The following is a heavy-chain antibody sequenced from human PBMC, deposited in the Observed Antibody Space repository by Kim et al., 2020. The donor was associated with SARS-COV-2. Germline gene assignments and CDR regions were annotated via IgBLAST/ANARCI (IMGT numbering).Heavy chain of an antibody. CDR3: ATTYSGANNFNY. J-gene: IGHJ4*02. Sequence: YYNPSLKSRVTISIDPSKNQFSLKRSSVTAADTAVYYCATTYSGANNFNYWGQGTLVTVSS. V-gene: IGHV4-31*02. D-gene: IGHD6-25*01.